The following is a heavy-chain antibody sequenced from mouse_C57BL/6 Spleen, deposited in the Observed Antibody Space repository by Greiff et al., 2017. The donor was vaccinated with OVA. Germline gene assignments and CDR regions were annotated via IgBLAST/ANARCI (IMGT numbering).Heavy chain of an antibody. J-gene: IGHJ4*01. CDR2: IYPRDGST. Sequence: QVQLQQSGPELVKPGASVKLSCKASGYTFTSYDINWVKQRPGQGLEWIVWIYPRDGSTKYKETFKGKATLTVDTSSSTAYMELHSLTSEESAVYFCARRDDGSLYAMDYWGQGTSVTVSS. CDR1: GYTFTSYD. D-gene: IGHD2-12*01. CDR3: ARRDDGSLYAMDY. V-gene: IGHV1-85*01.